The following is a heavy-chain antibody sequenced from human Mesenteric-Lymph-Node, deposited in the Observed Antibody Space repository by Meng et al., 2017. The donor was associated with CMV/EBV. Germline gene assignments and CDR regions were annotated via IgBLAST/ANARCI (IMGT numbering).Heavy chain of an antibody. Sequence: GGSLRLSCAASGFTVSSNYMSWVRQAPGKGLEWVSVIYSGGATYYAESVKGRFTVSRDNSENTLYLQMNSLRPEDTAVYYCAREQWFVHYFNLWGQGTLVTVSS. J-gene: IGHJ4*02. CDR3: AREQWFVHYFNL. D-gene: IGHD6-19*01. CDR1: GFTVSSNY. V-gene: IGHV3-66*02. CDR2: IYSGGAT.